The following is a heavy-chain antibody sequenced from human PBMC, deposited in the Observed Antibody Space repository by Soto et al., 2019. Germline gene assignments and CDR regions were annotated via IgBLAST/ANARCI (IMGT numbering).Heavy chain of an antibody. CDR1: GYTFTGYY. D-gene: IGHD5-18*01. J-gene: IGHJ4*02. Sequence: GASVKVSCKASGYTFTGYYMHWVRQAPGQGLEWMGWINPNSGGANYAQKFQGWVTMTRDTSISTAYMELSRLRSDDTAVYYCAREGYSYGTIDYWGQGTLVTVSS. CDR3: AREGYSYGTIDY. V-gene: IGHV1-2*04. CDR2: INPNSGGA.